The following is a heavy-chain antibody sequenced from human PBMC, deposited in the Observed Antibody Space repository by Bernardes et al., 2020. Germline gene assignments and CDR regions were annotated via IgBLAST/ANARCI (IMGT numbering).Heavy chain of an antibody. J-gene: IGHJ4*02. CDR2: IRSEAYGWTT. CDR1: GFTFGGYA. D-gene: IGHD1-26*01. CDR3: ARSSGTKTYYFDY. V-gene: IGHV3-49*03. Sequence: GGSLRLSCTASGFTFGGYAMSWFRQAPGKGLEWVGFIRSEAYGWTTEYAASVKGTFTITTDDSKSIPYLQVNSLKTEDTALYYCARSSGTKTYYFDYGGQGTRVTV.